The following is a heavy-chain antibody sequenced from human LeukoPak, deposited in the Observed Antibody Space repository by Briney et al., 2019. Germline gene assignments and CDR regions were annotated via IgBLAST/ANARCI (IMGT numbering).Heavy chain of an antibody. CDR1: GGSISSGDYY. Sequence: SETLSLTCTVSGGSISSGDYYWSWIRQHPGKGLEWIGYIYYSGSTYYNPSLKSRVTISVDTSKNRFSLKLSSVTAADTAVYYCARFSTSTYYYDSSGYPDSSFDYWGQGTLVTVSS. J-gene: IGHJ4*02. V-gene: IGHV4-31*03. D-gene: IGHD3-22*01. CDR2: IYYSGST. CDR3: ARFSTSTYYYDSSGYPDSSFDY.